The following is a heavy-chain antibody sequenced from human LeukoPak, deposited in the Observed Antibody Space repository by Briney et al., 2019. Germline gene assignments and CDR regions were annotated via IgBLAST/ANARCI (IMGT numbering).Heavy chain of an antibody. Sequence: PGGSLRLSCAASGFTFSSYAMTWVRQAPGKGLEWFSAISGSGGSTYYADSVTGRFTISRDNSKNTLCLQMNSLRAEDTAVYYCAKFPTVTTTYYYMDVWGKGTTVTVSS. CDR3: AKFPTVTTTYYYMDV. CDR2: ISGSGGST. CDR1: GFTFSSYA. J-gene: IGHJ6*03. D-gene: IGHD4-17*01. V-gene: IGHV3-23*01.